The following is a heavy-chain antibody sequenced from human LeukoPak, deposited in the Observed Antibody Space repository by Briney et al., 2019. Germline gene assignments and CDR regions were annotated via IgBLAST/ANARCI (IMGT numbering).Heavy chain of an antibody. Sequence: GGSLRLSCVVSGFTFSTFTMNWVRQAPGKGLEWVSCISSSSSYIYYADSVKGRFTISRDNAKNSLYLQMNSLRAEDTAVYYCARGYYYDTSGYDYWGQGTLVTVSS. J-gene: IGHJ4*02. D-gene: IGHD3-22*01. CDR2: ISSSSSYI. CDR3: ARGYYYDTSGYDY. CDR1: GFTFSTFT. V-gene: IGHV3-21*01.